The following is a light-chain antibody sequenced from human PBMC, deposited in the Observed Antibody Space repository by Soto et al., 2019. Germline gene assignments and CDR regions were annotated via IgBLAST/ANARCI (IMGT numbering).Light chain of an antibody. J-gene: IGKJ1*01. CDR1: QSISSW. V-gene: IGKV1-5*03. Sequence: DIQMTPSPSTLSASVGDRVTITCRAGQSISSWLAWYQQKPGKAPKLLIYKASSLESGVPSRFSGSGSGTEFTLTISSLQPDDFATYYCQQYNSYSTFGQGTKGDIK. CDR3: QQYNSYST. CDR2: KAS.